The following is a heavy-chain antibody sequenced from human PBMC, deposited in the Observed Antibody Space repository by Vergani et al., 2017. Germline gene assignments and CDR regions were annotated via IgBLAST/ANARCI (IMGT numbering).Heavy chain of an antibody. D-gene: IGHD3-22*01. CDR1: GGTFSSYA. J-gene: IGHJ6*03. CDR2: IIPIFGTA. V-gene: IGHV1-69*01. Sequence: QVQLVQSGAEVKKPGSSVKVSCKASGGTFSSYAISWVRQAPGQGLEWMGGIIPIFGTANYAQKFQGRVTITADESTSTAYMELSSLRSEDTAVYYCARGGYYYDSSGYGYYYYMDVWGKGTTVTVSS. CDR3: ARGGYYYDSSGYGYYYYMDV.